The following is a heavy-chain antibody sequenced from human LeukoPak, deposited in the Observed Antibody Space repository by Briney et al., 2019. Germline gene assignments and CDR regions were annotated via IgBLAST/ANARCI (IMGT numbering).Heavy chain of an antibody. D-gene: IGHD3-9*01. J-gene: IGHJ4*02. CDR1: EFTFSSYG. Sequence: PGGSLRLSCAASEFTFSSYGMSWVRQAPGKGLEWVSAISGSGGSTYYADSVKGRFTISRDNSKNTLYLQMNSLRAEDTAVYYCAKDSLRYFDWLFPLKFDYWGQGTLVTVSS. CDR2: ISGSGGST. V-gene: IGHV3-23*01. CDR3: AKDSLRYFDWLFPLKFDY.